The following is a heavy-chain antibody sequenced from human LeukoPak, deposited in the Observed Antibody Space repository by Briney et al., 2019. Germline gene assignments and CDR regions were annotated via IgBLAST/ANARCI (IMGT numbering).Heavy chain of an antibody. CDR2: IKEDGSEK. J-gene: IGHJ4*02. CDR1: GFTFSNYW. V-gene: IGHV3-7*01. Sequence: QSGGSLRFSCAASGFTFSNYWMSWVRQAPGKGLEWVANIKEDGSEKYYVDSVKGRFTISRDNARNSLYLQMNSLRAEDTAVYYCASGRQLGYWGQGTLVTVSS. D-gene: IGHD6-13*01. CDR3: ASGRQLGY.